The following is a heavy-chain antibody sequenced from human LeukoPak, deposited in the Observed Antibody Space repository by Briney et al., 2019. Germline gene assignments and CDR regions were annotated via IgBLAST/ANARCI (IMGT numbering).Heavy chain of an antibody. D-gene: IGHD3-10*02. CDR2: ISRGDST. V-gene: IGHV3-66*01. Sequence: GGSLRLSCVVSGFSVSNCYMSWVRQAPGKGLEWVSVISRGDSTSYADSVKGRFTISRDNAKNSLYLQMNSLRAEDTAVYYCAELGITMIGGVWGKGTTVTISS. J-gene: IGHJ6*04. CDR3: AELGITMIGGV. CDR1: GFSVSNCY.